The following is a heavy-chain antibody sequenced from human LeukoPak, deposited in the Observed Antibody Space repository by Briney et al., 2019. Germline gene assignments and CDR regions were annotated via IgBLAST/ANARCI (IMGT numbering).Heavy chain of an antibody. CDR2: IRYDGSNK. V-gene: IGHV3-30*02. J-gene: IGHJ4*02. CDR1: GFTFSSYG. CDR3: AKDIADSYYYDSSGYYYSWFDY. D-gene: IGHD3-22*01. Sequence: GGSLRLSCAASGFTFSSYGMHWVRQAPGKGLEWVAFIRYDGSNKYYADSVKGRFTISRDNSKNTLYLQMNSLRAEDTAVYYCAKDIADSYYYDSSGYYYSWFDYRGQGTLVTVSS.